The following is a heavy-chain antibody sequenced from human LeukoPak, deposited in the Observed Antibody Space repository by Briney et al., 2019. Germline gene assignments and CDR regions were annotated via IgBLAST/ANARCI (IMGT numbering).Heavy chain of an antibody. CDR2: ISDSDGST. Sequence: PGGSLRLSCAASGFTFDDYGMTWVRQAPGKGLEWVSSISDSDGSTYYADSVKGRFTISRDNSKNTLYLQMNSLRAEDTAVYYCAKKGDGSGYYIDYWGQGTLVTVSS. CDR1: GFTFDDYG. CDR3: AKKGDGSGYYIDY. D-gene: IGHD3-22*01. V-gene: IGHV3-23*01. J-gene: IGHJ4*02.